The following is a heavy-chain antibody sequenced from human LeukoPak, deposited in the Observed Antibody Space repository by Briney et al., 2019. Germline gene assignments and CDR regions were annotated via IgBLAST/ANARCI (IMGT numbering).Heavy chain of an antibody. CDR1: GGSFSGYY. CDR2: INHSGST. Sequence: PSETLSLTCAVYGGSFSGYYWSWIRQPPGKGLEWIGEINHSGSTNYNPSLKSRVTISVDTSKNQFPLKLSSVTAADTAVYYCAVREPGAQWPVRGFRSFDYWGQGTLVTVSS. CDR3: AVREPGAQWPVRGFRSFDY. J-gene: IGHJ4*02. D-gene: IGHD6-19*01. V-gene: IGHV4-34*01.